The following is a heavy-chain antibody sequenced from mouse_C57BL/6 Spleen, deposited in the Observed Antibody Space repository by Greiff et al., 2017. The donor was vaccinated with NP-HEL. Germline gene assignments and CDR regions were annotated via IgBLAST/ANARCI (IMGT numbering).Heavy chain of an antibody. J-gene: IGHJ4*01. CDR2: IRSKSNNYAT. CDR1: GFSFNTYA. V-gene: IGHV10-1*01. D-gene: IGHD4-1*01. CDR3: VRPLLSWDEDDYAMDY. Sequence: EVHLFASAGGLVQPKGSLKLSCAASGFSFNTYAMNWVRQAPGKGLEWVARIRSKSNNYATYYADSVKDRFTISRDDSESMLYLQMNNLKTEDTAMYYCVRPLLSWDEDDYAMDYWGQGTSVTVSS.